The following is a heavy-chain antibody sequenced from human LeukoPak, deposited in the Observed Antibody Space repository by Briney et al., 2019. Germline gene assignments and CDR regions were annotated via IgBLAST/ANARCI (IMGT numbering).Heavy chain of an antibody. D-gene: IGHD3-22*01. CDR1: GFTFSDYW. V-gene: IGHV3-7*03. J-gene: IGHJ6*03. Sequence: GGSLRLSCVGSGFTFSDYWMSWVRQAPGKGLEWVANIKQDGSEKDYVDALKGRFTISRDSSKNTLYLQMNSLSAEDTAVYYCAKEGTYYYDSSGYFNPSYYYYMDVWGKGTTVTVSS. CDR3: AKEGTYYYDSSGYFNPSYYYYMDV. CDR2: IKQDGSEK.